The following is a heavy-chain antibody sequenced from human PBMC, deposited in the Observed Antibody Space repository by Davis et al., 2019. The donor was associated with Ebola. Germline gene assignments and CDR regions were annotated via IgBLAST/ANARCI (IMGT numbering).Heavy chain of an antibody. CDR2: VFFGGTT. Sequence: SETLSLTCNVSGDSISHYYYSWIRQTAGKRLEWIGRVFFGGTTNYNPSLQSRVTMSLDTSKRGVSLKVTAVTAADTAVYYCAREPAFSSSWYADHRGQGTLVTVSS. J-gene: IGHJ4*02. CDR1: GDSISHYY. CDR3: AREPAFSSSWYADH. D-gene: IGHD6-13*01. V-gene: IGHV4-4*07.